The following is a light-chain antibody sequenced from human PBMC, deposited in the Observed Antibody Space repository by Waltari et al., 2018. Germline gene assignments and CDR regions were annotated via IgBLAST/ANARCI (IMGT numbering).Light chain of an antibody. Sequence: DIQMTQSPSSLSASVGDTVTITCRASQAISSYLNWFQQKPGKPPKLLIYAATTLQSGVPSRFSGSGSGTEFSLIISSLQPEDFAAYYCLQHNSYPLTFGPGTKLDIK. V-gene: IGKV1-17*01. CDR1: QAISSY. J-gene: IGKJ3*01. CDR2: AAT. CDR3: LQHNSYPLT.